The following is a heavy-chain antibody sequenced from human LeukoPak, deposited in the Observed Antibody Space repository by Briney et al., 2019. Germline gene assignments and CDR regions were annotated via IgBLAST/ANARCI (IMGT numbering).Heavy chain of an antibody. D-gene: IGHD6-13*01. CDR2: ISGDGGST. CDR1: GFTFDDYA. J-gene: IGHJ4*02. CDR3: AKDRLWQQLVLDY. Sequence: GGSLRLSCAASGFTFDDYAMHWVRQAPGKGLEWVSLISGDGGSTYYADSVKGRFTIPRDNSKNSLYLQMNSLRPEDTALYYCAKDRLWQQLVLDYWGQGTLVTVSS. V-gene: IGHV3-43*02.